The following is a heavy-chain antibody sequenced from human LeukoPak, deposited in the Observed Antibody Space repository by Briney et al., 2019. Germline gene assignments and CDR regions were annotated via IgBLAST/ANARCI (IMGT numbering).Heavy chain of an antibody. D-gene: IGHD3-22*01. CDR2: INPNSGGT. V-gene: IGHV1-2*02. Sequence: ASVKVSCKASGYTFTGYYMHWVRQAPGQGLEWMGWINPNSGGTNYAQKFQGRATMTRDTSISTAYMELSRLRSDDTAVYYCARDPPYYYDSSDDYWGQGTLVTVSS. CDR1: GYTFTGYY. CDR3: ARDPPYYYDSSDDY. J-gene: IGHJ4*02.